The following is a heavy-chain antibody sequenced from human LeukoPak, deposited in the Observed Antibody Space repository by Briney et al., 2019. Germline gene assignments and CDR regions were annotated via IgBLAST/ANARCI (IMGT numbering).Heavy chain of an antibody. J-gene: IGHJ4*02. CDR2: ISGSGGNA. CDR1: GFTFSSFP. D-gene: IGHD4-17*01. V-gene: IGHV3-23*01. Sequence: GGSLRLSCAASGFTFSSFPMGWVRQAPGKGLEWVSSISGSGGNAYYAASVEGRFTISRDYSKDTLSLQMNSLRAEDTAVYYCAKLYYGDYNQPLDYWGQGTLVTVSS. CDR3: AKLYYGDYNQPLDY.